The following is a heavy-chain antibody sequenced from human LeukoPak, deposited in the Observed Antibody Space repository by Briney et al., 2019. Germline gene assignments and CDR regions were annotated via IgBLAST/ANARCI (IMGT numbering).Heavy chain of an antibody. CDR1: GYTLTDYY. V-gene: IGHV1-2*02. CDR3: ARYTSSWLFDY. J-gene: IGHJ4*02. CDR2: INPNNGGT. Sequence: GASVKVSCKASGYTLTDYYIHWVRQAPGQGLEWMGWINPNNGGTNYAQKFQGRVTLTRDTSVNTAYMELSSLRSNDTAIYYCARYTSSWLFDYWGQETLVTVSS. D-gene: IGHD6-13*01.